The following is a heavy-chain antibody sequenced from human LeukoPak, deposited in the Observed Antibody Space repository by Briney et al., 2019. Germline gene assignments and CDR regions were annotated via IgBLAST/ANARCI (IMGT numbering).Heavy chain of an antibody. CDR1: GYTFTSYD. V-gene: IGHV1-8*01. CDR3: ARISRGVRGVPLYYYYYMDV. J-gene: IGHJ6*03. CDR2: MNPNSGNT. Sequence: ASVKVSCKASGYTFTSYDINWVRQATGQGIEWMGWMNPNSGNTGYAQKFQGRVTMTRNTSISTAYMELSSLRSEDTAVYYCARISRGVRGVPLYYYYYMDVWGKGTTVTVSS. D-gene: IGHD3-10*01.